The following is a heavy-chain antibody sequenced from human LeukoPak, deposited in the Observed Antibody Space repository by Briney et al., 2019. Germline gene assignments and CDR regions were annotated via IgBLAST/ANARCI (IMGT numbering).Heavy chain of an antibody. CDR1: GFTFSSYW. V-gene: IGHV3-7*01. J-gene: IGHJ3*02. Sequence: QTGGSLRLSCAASGFTFSSYWMSWVRQAPGKGLEWVANIKQDGSETYYVDSVKGRFTISRDNAKNSLYLQMNSLRAEDTAVYYCARDQGGYYDFWSGYPHDAFDIWGQGTMVTVSS. D-gene: IGHD3-3*01. CDR3: ARDQGGYYDFWSGYPHDAFDI. CDR2: IKQDGSET.